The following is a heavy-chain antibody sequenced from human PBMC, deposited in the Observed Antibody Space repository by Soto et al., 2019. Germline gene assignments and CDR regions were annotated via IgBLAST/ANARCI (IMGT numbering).Heavy chain of an antibody. CDR2: IYYSGST. CDR1: GGSISSYY. D-gene: IGHD3-9*01. Sequence: SETLSLTCTVSGGSISSYYWSWIRQPPGKGLEWIGYIYYSGSTNYNPSLKSRVTISVDTSKNQFSLKLSSVTAADTAVYYCARDILTGYYYYGMDVWGKGTTVTVSS. CDR3: ARDILTGYYYYGMDV. J-gene: IGHJ6*04. V-gene: IGHV4-59*01.